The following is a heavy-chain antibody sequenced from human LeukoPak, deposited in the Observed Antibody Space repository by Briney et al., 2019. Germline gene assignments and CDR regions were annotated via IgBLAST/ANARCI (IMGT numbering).Heavy chain of an antibody. J-gene: IGHJ6*02. CDR3: ARVWVRGHYYYYGMDV. Sequence: QPGGSLRLSCAASGFTFSSYWMSWVRQAPGKGLEWVSVIYSGGSTYYADSVKGRFTISRDNSKNTLYLQMNSLRAEDTAVYYCARVWVRGHYYYYGMDVWGQGTTVTVSS. D-gene: IGHD3-10*01. CDR2: IYSGGST. CDR1: GFTFSSYW. V-gene: IGHV3-66*01.